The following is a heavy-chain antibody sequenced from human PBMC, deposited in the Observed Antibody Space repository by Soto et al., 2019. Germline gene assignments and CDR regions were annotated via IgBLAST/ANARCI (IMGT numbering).Heavy chain of an antibody. CDR2: ISPFNGNT. J-gene: IGHJ6*02. CDR1: GYPFTHYG. D-gene: IGHD3-16*01. Sequence: QVQLVQSGAEVKKPGASVRVSCKSSGYPFTHYGITWIRQAPGQGLEWMGWISPFNGNTNYGQTLQGRVTLTTETSTSTVYMELRSLRSDDMAVYYCARDQSVDRTYYYGIDVWGQGTTVTVSS. CDR3: ARDQSVDRTYYYGIDV. V-gene: IGHV1-18*03.